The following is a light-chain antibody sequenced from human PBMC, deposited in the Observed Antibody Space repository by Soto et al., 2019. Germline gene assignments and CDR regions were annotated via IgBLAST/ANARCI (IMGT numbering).Light chain of an antibody. V-gene: IGKV1-33*01. CDR1: QDISKY. CDR3: QQYGNLPLT. J-gene: IGKJ4*01. Sequence: GARVTITCQASQDISKYLNWFQQKPGRAPKLLIYDASNLETVVPSRFRGTGSGTHFTFTITSLQREDFATYYCQQYGNLPLTFGGGTKVDIK. CDR2: DAS.